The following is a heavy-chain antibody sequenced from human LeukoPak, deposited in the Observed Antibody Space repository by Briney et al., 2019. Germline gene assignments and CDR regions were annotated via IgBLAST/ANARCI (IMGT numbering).Heavy chain of an antibody. Sequence: GRSLRLSCAASGFTFSSYGMHWVRQAPGKGPEWVAVIWYDGSNKYYADSVKGRFTISRDNSKNTLYLQMNSLRAEDTAVYYCARDRGFGELLLFDYWGQGTLVTVSS. D-gene: IGHD3-10*01. J-gene: IGHJ4*02. CDR1: GFTFSSYG. CDR2: IWYDGSNK. V-gene: IGHV3-33*01. CDR3: ARDRGFGELLLFDY.